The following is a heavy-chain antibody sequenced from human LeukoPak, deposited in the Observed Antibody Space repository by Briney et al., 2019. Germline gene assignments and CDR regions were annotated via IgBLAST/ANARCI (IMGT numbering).Heavy chain of an antibody. CDR3: AKGGCSSTTCYLANP. CDR2: ISYDGTIR. D-gene: IGHD2-2*01. J-gene: IGHJ5*02. V-gene: IGHV3-30*18. CDR1: GLTFSSYG. Sequence: GRSLRLSCAASGLTFSSYGMHWVRQTPGKGLEWVAVISYDGTIRNYADSVKGRFTISRDNSKNTLYLQMNSLTAEDTALYYCAKGGCSSTTCYLANPWGQGTLVTVSS.